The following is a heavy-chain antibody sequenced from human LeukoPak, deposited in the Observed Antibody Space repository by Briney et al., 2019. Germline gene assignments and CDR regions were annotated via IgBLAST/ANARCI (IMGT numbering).Heavy chain of an antibody. Sequence: SVKVSCKASGGTFSSYAISWVRQAPGQGLEWMGGIIPIFGTANYAQKFQGRVTITADESTSTAYMELSSLRSEDTAVYYCARDPLNAPYYDFWSGPPAGYWGQGTLVTVSS. CDR3: ARDPLNAPYYDFWSGPPAGY. D-gene: IGHD3-3*01. CDR2: IIPIFGTA. V-gene: IGHV1-69*13. CDR1: GGTFSSYA. J-gene: IGHJ4*02.